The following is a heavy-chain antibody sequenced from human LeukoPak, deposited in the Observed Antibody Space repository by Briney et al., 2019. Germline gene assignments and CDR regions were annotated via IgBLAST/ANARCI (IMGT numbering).Heavy chain of an antibody. D-gene: IGHD2-2*01. CDR1: GFTFGTLA. J-gene: IGHJ4*02. CDR2: ISYDERQE. V-gene: IGHV3-30*04. CDR3: ARAYDTSWHNFDF. Sequence: GGSLRLSCAASGFTFGTLAMHWVRQAPGKGLEWVAIISYDERQEYYADSVKGRFTISRDNSKNTLYLQMNSLRGEDTAVYYCARAYDTSWHNFDFWGQGSLVTISS.